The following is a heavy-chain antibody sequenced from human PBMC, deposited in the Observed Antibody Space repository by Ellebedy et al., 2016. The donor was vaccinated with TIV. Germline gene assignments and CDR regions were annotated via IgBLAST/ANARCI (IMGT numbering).Heavy chain of an antibody. CDR1: GVNFRKFS. Sequence: GESLKISXEVTGVNFRKFSLNWVRQAPGKGLEWVSYISSTSKTIYYADSVKSRFTISRDNAKNLLYLQLSNLRAEDTAVYYCARDKYQHGSNGYPVFDFWGPGTVVTVSS. D-gene: IGHD3-22*01. CDR2: ISSTSKTI. J-gene: IGHJ4*02. CDR3: ARDKYQHGSNGYPVFDF. V-gene: IGHV3-48*04.